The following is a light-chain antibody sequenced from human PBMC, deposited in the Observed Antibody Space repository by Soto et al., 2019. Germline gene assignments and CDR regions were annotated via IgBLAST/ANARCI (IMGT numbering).Light chain of an antibody. V-gene: IGKV3-15*01. CDR2: GAS. CDR1: QSVSSN. CDR3: QQYNNWSPIT. J-gene: IGKJ5*01. Sequence: EIVMTQSPATLSVSPGERATLSCRASQSVSSNLAWYQQKPGQAPRLLIYGASTRATGIPARFSGNRSGTEFTLTISSLQSEDFAVYYCQQYNNWSPITCGQGTRLEMK.